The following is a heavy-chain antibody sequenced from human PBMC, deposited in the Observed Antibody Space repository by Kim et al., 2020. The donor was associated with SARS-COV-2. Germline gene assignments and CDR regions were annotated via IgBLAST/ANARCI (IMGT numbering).Heavy chain of an antibody. V-gene: IGHV3-9*01. CDR2: ITWNGRDL. CDR3: TKDMDASGFAADGYFQH. J-gene: IGHJ1*01. D-gene: IGHD6-13*01. CDR1: GFAFDDYA. Sequence: GGSLRLSCAASGFAFDDYAMHWVRQSPGKCLEWVSGITWNGRDLGYADSVRGRFTISRDNAKNSLSLVMNSLQPEDTAFYYCTKDMDASGFAADGYFQHWGQGTLVTVS.